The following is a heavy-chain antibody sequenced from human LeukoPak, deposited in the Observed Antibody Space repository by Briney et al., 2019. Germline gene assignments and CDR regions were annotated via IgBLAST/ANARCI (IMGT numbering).Heavy chain of an antibody. V-gene: IGHV3-48*04. CDR1: GVTFSSYS. CDR3: ARDGYDFWSGFEVAPFDY. D-gene: IGHD3-3*01. CDR2: ISSSSSTI. Sequence: PGGSLRLSCAASGVTFSSYSMNWVRQAPGKGLEWVSYISSSSSTIYYADSVKGRFTISRDNAKNSLYLQMNSLRAEDTAVYYCARDGYDFWSGFEVAPFDYWGQGTLVTVSS. J-gene: IGHJ4*02.